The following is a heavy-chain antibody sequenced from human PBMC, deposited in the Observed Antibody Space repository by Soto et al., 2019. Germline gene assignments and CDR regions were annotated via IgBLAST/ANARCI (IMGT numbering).Heavy chain of an antibody. J-gene: IGHJ4*02. D-gene: IGHD2-15*01. V-gene: IGHV3-23*01. CDR3: AKRTTGYCSGGICYYLDY. CDR2: ISGSGEIT. CDR1: RFTFSSYA. Sequence: GGSLRLSCAASRFTFSSYAMSWVRHSPGKGLEWGSGISGSGEITYYADSVKGQFTISRDNSKSTLYLQMNSLRAEDTAVYYCAKRTTGYCSGGICYYLDYWGQGSLVTVSS.